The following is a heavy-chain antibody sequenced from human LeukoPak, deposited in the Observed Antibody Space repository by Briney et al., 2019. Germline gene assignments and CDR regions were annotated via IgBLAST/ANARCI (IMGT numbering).Heavy chain of an antibody. Sequence: SVKVSFKASGATFNTYAIHWVRQAPGQGLEWMGRIIPVLGVPNYAPKFQGRATISAYSSTSTAYLYLNSLRSDDSAVYFCARVSDSHQGDHVYFTMDVWGQGTTVTVSS. CDR3: ARVSDSHQGDHVYFTMDV. CDR2: IIPVLGVP. V-gene: IGHV1-69*04. D-gene: IGHD5/OR15-5a*01. CDR1: GATFNTYA. J-gene: IGHJ6*02.